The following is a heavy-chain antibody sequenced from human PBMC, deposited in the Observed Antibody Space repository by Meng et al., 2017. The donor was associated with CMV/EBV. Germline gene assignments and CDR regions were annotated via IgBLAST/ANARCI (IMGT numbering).Heavy chain of an antibody. CDR3: ATLKWLRLYYYGMDV. D-gene: IGHD5-12*01. CDR1: GFTFSNSD. Sequence: GGPLRLSCAASGFTFSNSDMNWVRQAPGKGLEWVSGVSWNGSRTHYADSVKGRFTISRDNAKNSLYLQMNSLRAEDTAVYYCATLKWLRLYYYGMDVWGQGTTVTVSS. CDR2: VSWNGSRT. V-gene: IGHV3-19*01. J-gene: IGHJ6*02.